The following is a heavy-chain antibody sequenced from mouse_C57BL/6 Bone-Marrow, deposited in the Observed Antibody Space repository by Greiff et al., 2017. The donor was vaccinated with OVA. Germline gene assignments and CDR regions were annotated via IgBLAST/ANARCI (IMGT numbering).Heavy chain of an antibody. V-gene: IGHV3-6*01. Sequence: DVHLVESGPGLVKPSQSLSLTCSVTGYSITSGYYWNWIRQFPGNKLEWMGYISYDGSNNYNPSLKNRISITRDTSKNQFFLKLNSVTTEDTATYYCAREGYYGSLYYFDYWGQGTTLTVSS. CDR3: AREGYYGSLYYFDY. D-gene: IGHD1-1*01. CDR2: ISYDGSN. J-gene: IGHJ2*01. CDR1: GYSITSGYY.